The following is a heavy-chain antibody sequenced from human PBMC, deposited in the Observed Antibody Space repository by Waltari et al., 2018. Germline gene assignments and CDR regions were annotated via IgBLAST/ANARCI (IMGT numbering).Heavy chain of an antibody. CDR1: GGSFSGYY. Sequence: QVPLQQWGAGLLKPSETLSLTCAVYGGSFSGYYWNWIRQPPGKGLEWIGEINQSGSTNYNPPLKSRVTISVDTSKNLFSLKLNSVTAADTAVSYCARDMSERYYDILTGYVPALGYWGQGTLVTVSS. J-gene: IGHJ4*02. D-gene: IGHD3-9*01. V-gene: IGHV4-34*01. CDR3: ARDMSERYYDILTGYVPALGY. CDR2: INQSGST.